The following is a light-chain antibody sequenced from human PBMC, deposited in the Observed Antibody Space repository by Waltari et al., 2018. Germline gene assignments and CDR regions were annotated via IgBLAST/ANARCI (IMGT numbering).Light chain of an antibody. J-gene: IGKJ2*01. Sequence: DIQLTQSPSPLSASVEDTVTFTCRASESISTWLAWYQQRPGKAPKLLIYKASYLETGVPSRFSGSGSGTEFILTISSLRPDDSATYYCQQYSNYYTFGQGTKLEIK. CDR2: KAS. CDR1: ESISTW. V-gene: IGKV1-5*03. CDR3: QQYSNYYT.